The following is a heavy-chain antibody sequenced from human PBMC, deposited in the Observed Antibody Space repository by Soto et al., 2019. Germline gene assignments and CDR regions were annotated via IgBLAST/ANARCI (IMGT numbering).Heavy chain of an antibody. J-gene: IGHJ5*02. CDR1: GGSISSGGYY. V-gene: IGHV4-31*03. D-gene: IGHD3-10*01. CDR2: IYYSGST. CDR3: ARAQFYSGSGRYNNLMFDP. Sequence: SETLSLTCTVSGGSISSGGYYWSWIRQHPGKGLEWIGYIYYSGSTYYNPSLKSRVTISVDTSKNQFSLKLSSVTAADTAVYYCARAQFYSGSGRYNNLMFDPWGQGTQVTVSS.